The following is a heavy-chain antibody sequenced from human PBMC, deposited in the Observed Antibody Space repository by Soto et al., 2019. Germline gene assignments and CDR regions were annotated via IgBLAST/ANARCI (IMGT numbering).Heavy chain of an antibody. D-gene: IGHD2-2*01. V-gene: IGHV4-31*03. CDR2: IYYSGST. Sequence: SETLSLTCTVSGGSISSGGYYWSWIRQHPGKGLEWIGYIYYSGSTYYNPSLKSRVTISVDTSKNQFSLKLSSVTAADTAVYYCVRGVRVPAAHRAGGFDPWGQGTLVTAPQ. CDR1: GGSISSGGYY. J-gene: IGHJ5*02. CDR3: VRGVRVPAAHRAGGFDP.